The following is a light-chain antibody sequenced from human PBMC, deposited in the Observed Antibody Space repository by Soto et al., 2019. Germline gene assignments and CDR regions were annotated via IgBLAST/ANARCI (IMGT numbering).Light chain of an antibody. CDR3: QHSYSPPLP. V-gene: IGKV1-39*01. CDR1: QSISSY. Sequence: DLQMTQSPSSLSASVGDRVTITCRASQSISSYLNWYQQKPGKAPKLLIYAASSLQSGVPSRFSGSGSGTDFTLTISSLQPEDFATYYCQHSYSPPLPFGQGTKVEIK. J-gene: IGKJ1*01. CDR2: AAS.